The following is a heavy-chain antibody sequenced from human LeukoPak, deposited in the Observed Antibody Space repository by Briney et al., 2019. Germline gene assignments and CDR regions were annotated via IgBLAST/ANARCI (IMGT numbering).Heavy chain of an antibody. CDR1: GGSFSGYY. D-gene: IGHD1-26*01. Sequence: SETLSLTCAVYGGSFSGYYWSRIRQPPAKGLEWIGEINHSGSTNYNPSLKSRVTISVDTSKNQFSLKLSSVTAADTAVYYCARGRSGSYRNWFDPWGQGTLVTVSS. CDR2: INHSGST. V-gene: IGHV4-34*01. J-gene: IGHJ5*02. CDR3: ARGRSGSYRNWFDP.